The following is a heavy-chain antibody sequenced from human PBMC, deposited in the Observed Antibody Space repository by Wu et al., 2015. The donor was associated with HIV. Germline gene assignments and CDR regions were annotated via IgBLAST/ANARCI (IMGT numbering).Heavy chain of an antibody. CDR1: GGTFSSYA. Sequence: QVQLVQSGAEMKKPGSSVKVSCKASGGTFSSYAFTWVRQAPGQGLEWMGRIIPIFGTANYAQKFQGRVTITADESTSTAYMELSSLRSDDTAVYYCARWKSGSGCFDSWGQGTLVTGLL. J-gene: IGHJ5*01. CDR3: ARWKSGSGCFDS. CDR2: IIPIFGTA. V-gene: IGHV1-69*15. D-gene: IGHD3-10*01.